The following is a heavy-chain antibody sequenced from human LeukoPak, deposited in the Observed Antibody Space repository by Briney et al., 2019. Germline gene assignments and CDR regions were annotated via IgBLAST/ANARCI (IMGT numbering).Heavy chain of an antibody. CDR3: ANDECSGGSCDYYYYYMDV. CDR2: ISGSGGST. Sequence: GGSLRLSCAASGFTFSSYAMSWVRQAPGKGLEWVSAISGSGGSTYYADSVKGRFTISRDNSKNTLYLQMNSLRAEDTAVYYCANDECSGGSCDYYYYYMDVWGKGTTVTVSS. CDR1: GFTFSSYA. V-gene: IGHV3-23*01. J-gene: IGHJ6*03. D-gene: IGHD2-15*01.